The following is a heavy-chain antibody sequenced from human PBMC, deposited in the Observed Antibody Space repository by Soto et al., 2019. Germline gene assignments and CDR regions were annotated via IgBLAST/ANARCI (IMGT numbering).Heavy chain of an antibody. Sequence: EVQLVESGGGLVQPGGSLRLSCAASGFTFSSYWMHWVRQGPGKGLVWVSRINSDESSTNSADSVKGRFTISRDNAKITLYLQMNSLRAEDTAVYYCAVAVAGPTAIGYWGQGTLVTVSS. J-gene: IGHJ4*02. CDR3: AVAVAGPTAIGY. D-gene: IGHD6-19*01. V-gene: IGHV3-74*01. CDR1: GFTFSSYW. CDR2: INSDESST.